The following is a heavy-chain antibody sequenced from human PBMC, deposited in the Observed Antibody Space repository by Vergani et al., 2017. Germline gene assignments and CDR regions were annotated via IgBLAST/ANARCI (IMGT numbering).Heavy chain of an antibody. Sequence: QVQLVESGGGVVQPGRSLRLSCAASGFTFSSYGMHWVRQGPGKGLGWVAVIWYDGSNKYYADSLKGRFSIYRDNSKNTLYLQMNSLMSEDTAVYYCARDRDSGEGGYFDYWGQGTLVTVSS. CDR1: GFTFSSYG. CDR2: IWYDGSNK. D-gene: IGHD1-26*01. CDR3: ARDRDSGEGGYFDY. V-gene: IGHV3-33*01. J-gene: IGHJ4*02.